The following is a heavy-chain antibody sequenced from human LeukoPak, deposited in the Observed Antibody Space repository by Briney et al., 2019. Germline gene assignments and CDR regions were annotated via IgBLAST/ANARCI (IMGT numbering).Heavy chain of an antibody. J-gene: IGHJ6*03. D-gene: IGHD5-24*01. Sequence: GRSLRLSCAASGFTFDDYAMHWVRQAPGKGLEWVSGISWKSGSIGYADSVKGRFTVTRDNAKNSLYLQMNSLRAEDTAFYYCAKDASADGHYYYMDVWGKGTTVTLSS. V-gene: IGHV3-9*01. CDR1: GFTFDDYA. CDR2: ISWKSGSI. CDR3: AKDASADGHYYYMDV.